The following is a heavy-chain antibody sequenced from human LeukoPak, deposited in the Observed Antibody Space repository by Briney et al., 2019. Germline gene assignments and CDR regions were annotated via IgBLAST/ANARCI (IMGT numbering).Heavy chain of an antibody. Sequence: SQTLSLTCTVSGGSVRRGNYYWTWIRQPAGSGLEWIGRTYTSGTTDYNPSLRTRVTISVDTSKNQFSLKLSSVTAADTAVYYCARGLGYYDSSGYMGPHQYYFDYWGQGTLVTVSS. D-gene: IGHD3-22*01. CDR2: TYTSGTT. V-gene: IGHV4-61*02. CDR3: ARGLGYYDSSGYMGPHQYYFDY. CDR1: GGSVRRGNYY. J-gene: IGHJ4*02.